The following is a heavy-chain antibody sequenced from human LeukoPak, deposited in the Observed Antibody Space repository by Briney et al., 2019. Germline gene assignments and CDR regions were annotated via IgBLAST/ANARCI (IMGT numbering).Heavy chain of an antibody. V-gene: IGHV4-61*01. J-gene: IGHJ4*02. D-gene: IGHD1-26*01. Sequence: PSETLSLTCTVSGGSVSSGSYYWSWIRQPPGKGLEWIGYIYYSGSTNYNPSLKSRVTISVDTSKNQFSLKLSSVTAADTAVYYCARRTLRGPELRYWGQGTLVTVSS. CDR1: GGSVSSGSYY. CDR3: ARRTLRGPELRY. CDR2: IYYSGST.